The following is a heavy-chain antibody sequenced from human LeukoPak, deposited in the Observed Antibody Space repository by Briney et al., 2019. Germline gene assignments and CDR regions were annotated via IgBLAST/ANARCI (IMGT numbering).Heavy chain of an antibody. V-gene: IGHV4-59*01. J-gene: IGHJ6*03. CDR3: ARDRHYYDSSGYYPYYYYYMDV. CDR1: GGSISSYY. Sequence: SETLSLTCTVSGGSISSYYWSWIRQPPGKGLEWIGYIYYSGSTNYNPSLKSRVTISVDTSKNQFSLKLSSVTAADTAVYYCARDRHYYDSSGYYPYYYYYMDVWGKGTTVTVSS. CDR2: IYYSGST. D-gene: IGHD3-22*01.